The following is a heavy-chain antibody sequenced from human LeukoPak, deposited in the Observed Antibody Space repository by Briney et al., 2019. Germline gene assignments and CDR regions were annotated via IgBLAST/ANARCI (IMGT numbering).Heavy chain of an antibody. V-gene: IGHV1-18*04. CDR1: GYTFTGYY. D-gene: IGHD1-26*01. Sequence: ASVKVSCKASGYTFTGYYMHWVRQAPGQGLEWMGWISAYNGNTNYAQKLQGRVTVTTDTSTSTAYMELRSLRSDDTAVYYCAVGIVGATTGFWGQGTLVTVSS. CDR2: ISAYNGNT. CDR3: AVGIVGATTGF. J-gene: IGHJ4*02.